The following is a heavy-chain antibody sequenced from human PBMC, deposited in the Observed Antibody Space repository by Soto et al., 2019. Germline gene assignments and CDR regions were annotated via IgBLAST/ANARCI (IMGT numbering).Heavy chain of an antibody. CDR3: AKNPGYYYDSTGYHFVY. J-gene: IGHJ4*02. D-gene: IGHD3-22*01. V-gene: IGHV3-23*01. Sequence: TGGSLRLSCAASEFTFSNYAMSWVRQAPGKGLEWVSAISYGGGTTYYADSVKGRFTISRDNSKNTLYLQMNSLRAEDTAVYYCAKNPGYYYDSTGYHFVYWGQGTLVTVSS. CDR2: ISYGGGTT. CDR1: EFTFSNYA.